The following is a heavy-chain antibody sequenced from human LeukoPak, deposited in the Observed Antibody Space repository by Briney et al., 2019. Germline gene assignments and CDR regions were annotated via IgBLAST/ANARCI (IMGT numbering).Heavy chain of an antibody. Sequence: GGSLRLSCAASGFTFDDYAMHWVRQAPGKGLEWVSGISWNSGSIGYADSVKGRFTISRDNAKNSLYLQMNSLRAEDTAVYYCARGAYSSGWAYFDHWGQGTLVTVSS. V-gene: IGHV3-9*01. J-gene: IGHJ4*02. CDR1: GFTFDDYA. CDR3: ARGAYSSGWAYFDH. CDR2: ISWNSGSI. D-gene: IGHD6-19*01.